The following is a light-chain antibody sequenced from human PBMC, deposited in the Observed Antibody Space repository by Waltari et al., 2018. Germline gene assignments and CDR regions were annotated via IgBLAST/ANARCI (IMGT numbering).Light chain of an antibody. J-gene: IGKJ4*01. CDR3: QQYGTSPLT. V-gene: IGKV3-20*01. CDR1: QTITTNV. CDR2: GAS. Sequence: PGERATLSCRASQTITTNVIAWYQQKPGQAPRLLIFGASVRATGIPDRFGGSGSGTDFTLTINRLEPEDFAVYHCQQYGTSPLTFGGGTKVEI.